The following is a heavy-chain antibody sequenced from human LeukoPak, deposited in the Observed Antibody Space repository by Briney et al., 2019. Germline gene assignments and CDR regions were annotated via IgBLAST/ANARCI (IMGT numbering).Heavy chain of an antibody. J-gene: IGHJ4*02. CDR3: TRDNSGDYRFDY. Sequence: GGSLRLSCAGSGFTFSSYSMSWVRQAPGKGLEWVSSISSSSSYIYYADSVKGRFTISRDNSRNTVLLQMNSLRAEDTAVYYCTRDNSGDYRFDYWGQGTLVTVSS. V-gene: IGHV3-21*01. CDR1: GFTFSSYS. D-gene: IGHD3-22*01. CDR2: ISSSSSYI.